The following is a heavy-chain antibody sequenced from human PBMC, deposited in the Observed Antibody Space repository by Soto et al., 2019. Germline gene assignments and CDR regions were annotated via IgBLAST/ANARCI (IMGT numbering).Heavy chain of an antibody. Sequence: SETLSLTCTVSGGSISIGGYYWSCIRQHPGKGLEWIGYIYYSGSTYYNPSLKSRVTISVDTSKNQFSLKLSSVTAADTAVYYCARAGGSGYYCDYWGQGTLVTVSS. CDR1: GGSISIGGYY. CDR2: IYYSGST. V-gene: IGHV4-31*03. J-gene: IGHJ4*02. D-gene: IGHD3-22*01. CDR3: ARAGGSGYYCDY.